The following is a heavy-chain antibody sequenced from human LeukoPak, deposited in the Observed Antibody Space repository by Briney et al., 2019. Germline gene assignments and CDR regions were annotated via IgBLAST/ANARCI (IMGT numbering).Heavy chain of an antibody. Sequence: ASVKVSCKASGGTFSSYAISWVRQAPGQGLEWMGGIIPIFGTANYAQKFQGRVTITTDESTSTAYMELSSLRSEDTAVYYCAKGYCASTTCYARFENWGQGTLVTVSS. V-gene: IGHV1-69*05. CDR2: IIPIFGTA. D-gene: IGHD2-2*01. J-gene: IGHJ4*02. CDR1: GGTFSSYA. CDR3: AKGYCASTTCYARFEN.